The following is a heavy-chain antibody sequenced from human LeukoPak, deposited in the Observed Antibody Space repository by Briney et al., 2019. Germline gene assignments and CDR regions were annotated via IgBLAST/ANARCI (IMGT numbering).Heavy chain of an antibody. D-gene: IGHD3-10*01. CDR1: GLTFTDYY. V-gene: IGHV1-2*02. Sequence: ASVKVFCRASGLTFTDYYIHWVRQAPGQGLEWMGWINANSGGPTYAQNFQGRVTMTRDTSVSTAYMELSRLTSDDTAVYYCARDPADRQLLWIYDFWGQGTLVTVSS. CDR2: INANSGGP. J-gene: IGHJ4*02. CDR3: ARDPADRQLLWIYDF.